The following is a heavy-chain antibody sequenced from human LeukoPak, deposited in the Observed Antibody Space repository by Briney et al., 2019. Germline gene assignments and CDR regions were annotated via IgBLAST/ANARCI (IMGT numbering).Heavy chain of an antibody. CDR1: GGSISSYY. Sequence: SSETLSLTCTVSGGSISSYYWSWIRQPAGKGLEWIGRIYTSGSTNYNPSLKSRVTMSVDTSKNQFSLKLSSVTAADTAVYYCAREVAAAGIGWFDPWGQGTLVTVSS. D-gene: IGHD6-13*01. CDR2: IYTSGST. V-gene: IGHV4-4*07. J-gene: IGHJ5*02. CDR3: AREVAAAGIGWFDP.